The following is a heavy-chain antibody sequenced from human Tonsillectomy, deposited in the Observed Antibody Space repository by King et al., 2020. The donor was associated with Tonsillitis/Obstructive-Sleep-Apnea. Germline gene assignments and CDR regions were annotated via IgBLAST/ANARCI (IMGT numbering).Heavy chain of an antibody. J-gene: IGHJ4*02. CDR1: GFTFSGYN. Sequence: VQLVESGGGLDKPGGSLRLSCAASGFTFSGYNMNWVRQAPGKGLEWVSSNSKSSSYIYYADSVKGRFTISRDNAKNSLYLQMNSLRAEDTAVYYCARAPDFWSGYDRFDYWGQGTLVTVSS. D-gene: IGHD3-3*01. V-gene: IGHV3-21*01. CDR2: NSKSSSYI. CDR3: ARAPDFWSGYDRFDY.